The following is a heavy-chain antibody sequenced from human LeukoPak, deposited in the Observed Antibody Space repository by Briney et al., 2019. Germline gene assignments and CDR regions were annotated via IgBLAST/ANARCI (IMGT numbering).Heavy chain of an antibody. J-gene: IGHJ4*02. CDR2: INPDGSGT. D-gene: IGHD4-17*01. V-gene: IGHV3-7*01. CDR3: VRLFGGVTTFDY. Sequence: GGSLRLSCAASGFTFSAYWMSWVRQGPGRGLDWVASINPDGSGTRYVDSVRGRFTISRDNAQNSLYLHMNSLSAKDTAVYYCVRLFGGVTTFDYWGQGTLITVSS. CDR1: GFTFSAYW.